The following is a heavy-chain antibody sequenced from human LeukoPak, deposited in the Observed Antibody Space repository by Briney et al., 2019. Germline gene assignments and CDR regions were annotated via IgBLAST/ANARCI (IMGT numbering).Heavy chain of an antibody. CDR2: IWYDGSNK. J-gene: IGHJ3*02. V-gene: IGHV3-33*01. CDR3: ARVDEYDRQPDI. D-gene: IGHD3-22*01. CDR1: GFTFSSYG. Sequence: GGSLRLSCAASGFTFSSYGMHWVRQAPGKGLEWVAVIWYDGSNKYYADPVKGRFTISRDNSKNTLYLQMNSLRAEDTAVYYCARVDEYDRQPDIWGQGTMVTVSS.